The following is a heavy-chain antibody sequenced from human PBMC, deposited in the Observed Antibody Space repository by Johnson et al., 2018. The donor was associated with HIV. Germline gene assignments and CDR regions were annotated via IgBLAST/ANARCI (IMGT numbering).Heavy chain of an antibody. CDR2: ISYDGSNK. D-gene: IGHD5-18*01. Sequence: QVQLVESGGGVVQPGRSLRLSCAASGFTFSSYAMHWVRQAPGKGLEWVAVISYDGSNKYYADSVKGRFTISRDNSKNSLYLQMDSLRAEDTAVDYCARDRVRTARDGDEGFDIWGQGTMVTVSS. V-gene: IGHV3-30-3*01. CDR3: ARDRVRTARDGDEGFDI. CDR1: GFTFSSYA. J-gene: IGHJ3*02.